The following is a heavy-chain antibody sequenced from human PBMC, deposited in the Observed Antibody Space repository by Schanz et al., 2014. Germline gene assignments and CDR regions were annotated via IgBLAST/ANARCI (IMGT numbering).Heavy chain of an antibody. Sequence: QVQLVQSGGEVKTPGASVKVSCKASGYTFTRSGISWVRQAPGQGLEWMGWINTNTGNPTYARGFTGRFAFSLDTSVSTTHLQITNLKADDTAVYYCARGYCAGTSCPIFDYWGQGTLVTVSS. CDR3: ARGYCAGTSCPIFDY. V-gene: IGHV7-4-1*02. D-gene: IGHD2-2*01. J-gene: IGHJ4*02. CDR2: INTNTGNP. CDR1: GYTFTRSG.